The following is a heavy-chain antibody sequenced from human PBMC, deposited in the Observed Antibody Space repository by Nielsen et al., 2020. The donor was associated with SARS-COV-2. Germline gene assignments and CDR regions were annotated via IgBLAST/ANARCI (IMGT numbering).Heavy chain of an antibody. CDR1: GFQFRDWS. CDR2: IDTSSTPI. V-gene: IGHV3-21*06. Sequence: GESLKISCATSGFQFRDWSMEWVRQAPGKGLEWVSSIDTSSTPIYYADSVKGRFTVSRDDAKSSLYLQMSSLRVEDTAVYYCAHYYDSSGLDYWGQGTLVTVSS. J-gene: IGHJ4*02. CDR3: AHYYDSSGLDY. D-gene: IGHD3-22*01.